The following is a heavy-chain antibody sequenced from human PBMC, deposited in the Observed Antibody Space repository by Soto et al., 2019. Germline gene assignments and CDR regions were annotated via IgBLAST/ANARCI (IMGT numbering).Heavy chain of an antibody. J-gene: IGHJ4*02. V-gene: IGHV3-48*01. Sequence: EVQLVGSGGGLVQPGGSLRLSCAASGFTFSRHSMNWVRQAPGKGLEWVSYISSSGRTIYYADSVKGRFTISRDNAKNSLYLQMNSLRAEDTAVYYCARDDEMGYFDYWGQGTLVTVSS. CDR1: GFTFSRHS. D-gene: IGHD3-16*01. CDR2: ISSSGRTI. CDR3: ARDDEMGYFDY.